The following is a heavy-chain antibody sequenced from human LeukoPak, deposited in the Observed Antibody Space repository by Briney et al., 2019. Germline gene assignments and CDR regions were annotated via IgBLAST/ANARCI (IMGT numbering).Heavy chain of an antibody. J-gene: IGHJ4*02. CDR3: ARVAWIPIGGVIVTAFDY. Sequence: SETLSLTCAVSGGSISGDSWWSWVRQSPGKGLEWIGEIHHSGDTDYNSSLKSRVTISLDKSKTQFSLTLNSVTAADTAVYYCARVAWIPIGGVIVTAFDYWGQGTLVTVSS. CDR2: IHHSGDT. CDR1: GGSISGDSW. V-gene: IGHV4-4*02. D-gene: IGHD3-16*02.